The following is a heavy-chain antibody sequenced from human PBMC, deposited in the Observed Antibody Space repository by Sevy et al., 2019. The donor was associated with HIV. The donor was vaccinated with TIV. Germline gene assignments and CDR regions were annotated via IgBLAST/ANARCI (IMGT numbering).Heavy chain of an antibody. V-gene: IGHV3-23*01. D-gene: IGHD3-10*01. CDR3: VKEGRDDFNPYLDF. CDR2: VSRNGGTP. Sequence: GGSLRLSCAGSGFTFGGYMMNWVRQAPGRGLEWVARVSRNGGTPEYGDSAKGRFTISRDNSKNTVHLQLKELRAEDTALYYCVKEGRDDFNPYLDFWGQGILVTVSS. J-gene: IGHJ4*02. CDR1: GFTFGGYM.